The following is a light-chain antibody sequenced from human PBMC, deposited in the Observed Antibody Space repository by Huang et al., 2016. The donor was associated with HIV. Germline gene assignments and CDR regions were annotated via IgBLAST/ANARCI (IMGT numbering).Light chain of an antibody. CDR3: QQYGSSSYT. CDR1: QFIRNRY. Sequence: EIVLTQSPATLSLSPGERASLSCRATQFIRNRYLAWFQQKPGLAPRLLIYDASNRATGIPDRFSGGGSGTDFTLTISRLEPEDFAVYYCQQYGSSSYTFGQGTKLELK. V-gene: IGKV3D-20*01. J-gene: IGKJ2*01. CDR2: DAS.